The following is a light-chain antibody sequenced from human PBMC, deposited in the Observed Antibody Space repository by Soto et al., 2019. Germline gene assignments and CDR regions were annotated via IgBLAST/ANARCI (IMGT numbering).Light chain of an antibody. V-gene: IGKV3-20*01. Sequence: EIVLTQSPGILSLSPGDAATLSCRASQSINSAFVAWYQQKPGQAPRLLIYGASTRATGIPDRFSGRGSGADFSLTINGLEPEDFAVYYCHHYGSSPETFGQGTKVDIK. CDR1: QSINSAF. CDR3: HHYGSSPET. J-gene: IGKJ1*01. CDR2: GAS.